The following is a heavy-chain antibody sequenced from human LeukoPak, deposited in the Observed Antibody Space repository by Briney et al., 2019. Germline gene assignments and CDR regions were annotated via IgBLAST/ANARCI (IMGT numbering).Heavy chain of an antibody. Sequence: GASVKVSCKASGYTFTSYGISWVRRAPGQGLEWMGWISAYNGNTNYAQKLQGRVTMTTDTSTSTAYMELRSLRSDDTAVYYCARWYYYDSSGYAFDIWGQGTMVTVSS. D-gene: IGHD3-22*01. CDR3: ARWYYYDSSGYAFDI. V-gene: IGHV1-18*01. CDR1: GYTFTSYG. CDR2: ISAYNGNT. J-gene: IGHJ3*02.